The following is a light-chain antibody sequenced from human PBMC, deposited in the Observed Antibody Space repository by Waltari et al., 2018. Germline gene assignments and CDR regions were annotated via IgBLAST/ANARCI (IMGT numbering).Light chain of an antibody. V-gene: IGLV1-51*01. CDR1: SSHIGNTY. CDR2: ENY. CDR3: ATWDRSLSAGV. J-gene: IGLJ3*02. Sequence: QSVLTQPPSVSAAPGQKVPISCSGSSSHIGNTYVSRYQQVPGAAPKLLIYENYKRPSGIPDRFSGSKSGTSATLGITGLQTGDEADYFCATWDRSLSAGVFGGGTQLTVL.